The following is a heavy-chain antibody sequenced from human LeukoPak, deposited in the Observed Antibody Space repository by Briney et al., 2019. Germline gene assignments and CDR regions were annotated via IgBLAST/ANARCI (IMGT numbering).Heavy chain of an antibody. D-gene: IGHD5-18*01. V-gene: IGHV3-11*04. CDR2: ISDSGSTI. Sequence: GGSLRLSCAASGFTFSDYYISWIRQAPGKGLEWVSYISDSGSTIYYADSVKGRFTISRDNSKNSLYLQMNSLRAEDTAVYYCAREGSYELDYWGPGTLVTVSS. CDR1: GFTFSDYY. CDR3: AREGSYELDY. J-gene: IGHJ4*02.